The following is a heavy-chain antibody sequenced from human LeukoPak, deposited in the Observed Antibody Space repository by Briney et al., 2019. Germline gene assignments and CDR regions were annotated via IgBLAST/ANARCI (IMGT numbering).Heavy chain of an antibody. J-gene: IGHJ4*02. D-gene: IGHD6-13*01. Sequence: GGSLSLSCAASGLTLSSYSMNWVRQAPGKRLEWVSYISSSSSTIYNADSVKGRFTISRDNAKNSLYLQMNSLRAEDTAVYYCARDQAAAQIDYWGQGTLVTVSS. CDR2: ISSSSSTI. CDR1: GLTLSSYS. CDR3: ARDQAAAQIDY. V-gene: IGHV3-48*04.